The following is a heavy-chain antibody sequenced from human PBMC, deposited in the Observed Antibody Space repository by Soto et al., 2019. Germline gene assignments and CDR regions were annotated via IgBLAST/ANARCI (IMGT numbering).Heavy chain of an antibody. CDR2: IYYSGIT. V-gene: IGHV4-61*01. CDR3: ARDLGRYGSSSQFDY. CDR1: GGSVSSGSYY. Sequence: PSETLSLTCTVSGGSVSSGSYYWSWIRQPPGKGLDWIGYIYYSGITKYTPSLKSRVTISVDTSKNQFSLKLSSVTAADTAVYYCARDLGRYGSSSQFDYWGQGTLVTVSS. D-gene: IGHD6-6*01. J-gene: IGHJ4*02.